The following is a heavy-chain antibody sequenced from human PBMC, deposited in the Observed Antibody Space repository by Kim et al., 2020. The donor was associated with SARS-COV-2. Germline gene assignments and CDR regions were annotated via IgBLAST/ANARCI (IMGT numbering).Heavy chain of an antibody. V-gene: IGHV4-34*01. CDR2: T. Sequence: TNYNPSRRSRVTISVDTSKNQFSLKLSSVTAADTAVYYCGYSSSWYVDYWGQGTLVTVSS. J-gene: IGHJ4*02. CDR3: GYSSSWYVDY. D-gene: IGHD6-13*01.